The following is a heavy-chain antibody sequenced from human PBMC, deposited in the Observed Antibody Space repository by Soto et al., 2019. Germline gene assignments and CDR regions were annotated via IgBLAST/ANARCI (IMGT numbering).Heavy chain of an antibody. CDR1: GYTFTSYA. CDR3: ERERGGGIKQPLVCNAFDI. Sequence: ASVKVSCKASGYTFTSYAMHWVRQAPGQRLEWMGWINAGNGNTKYSQKFQGKVTITRDTSASTAYMELRSLRSEDTAVYYCERERGGGIKQPLVCNAFDIWGQGTMVTVSS. J-gene: IGHJ3*02. V-gene: IGHV1-3*01. D-gene: IGHD6-13*01. CDR2: INAGNGNT.